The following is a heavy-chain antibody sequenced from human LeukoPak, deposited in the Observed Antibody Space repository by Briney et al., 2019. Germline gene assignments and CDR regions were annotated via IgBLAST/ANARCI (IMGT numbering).Heavy chain of an antibody. D-gene: IGHD3-16*01. V-gene: IGHV4-30-4*08. CDR1: GGSISSGDYY. CDR2: IYYSGST. CDR3: ARGPLLGAFDI. Sequence: SETLSLTCTVSGGSISSGDYYWSWIRQPPGMGLEWIGYIYYSGSTYYNPSLKSRVTISVDTSKNQFSLKLSSVTAADTAVYYCARGPLLGAFDIWGQGTMVTVSS. J-gene: IGHJ3*02.